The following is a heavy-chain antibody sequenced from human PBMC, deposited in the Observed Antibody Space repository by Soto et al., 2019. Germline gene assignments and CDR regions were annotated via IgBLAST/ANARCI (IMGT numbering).Heavy chain of an antibody. CDR1: GDSFSNYY. V-gene: IGHV4-30-4*08. CDR3: AREGALLFGGNSDYYSTMDV. D-gene: IGHD2-21*02. Sequence: SSTLSLTCTDSGDSFSNYYCTWIRQPPGKGLEWIGYIYYSGDTSYNPSLKSRVTISIDTSKNQFSLKLSSVTAADTAFYYCAREGALLFGGNSDYYSTMDVWGQGTTVT. J-gene: IGHJ6*02. CDR2: IYYSGDT.